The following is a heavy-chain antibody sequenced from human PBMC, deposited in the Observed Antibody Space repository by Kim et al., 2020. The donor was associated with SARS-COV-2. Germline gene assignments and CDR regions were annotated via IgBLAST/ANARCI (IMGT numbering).Heavy chain of an antibody. CDR2: INYSGST. CDR1: GGSFSGYY. J-gene: IGHJ1*01. V-gene: IGHV4-34*01. CDR3: ARARVVPAAKRVTMD. Sequence: SETLSLTCAVYGGSFSGYYWSWIRQPPGKGLEWIGEINYSGSTNYNPSLKSRVTISVDTSKNQFSLKLSSVTAADTAVSDCARARVVPAAKRVTMDWG. D-gene: IGHD2-2*01.